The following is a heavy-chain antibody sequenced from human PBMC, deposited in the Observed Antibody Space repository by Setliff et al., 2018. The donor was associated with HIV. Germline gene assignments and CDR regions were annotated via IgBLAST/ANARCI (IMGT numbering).Heavy chain of an antibody. V-gene: IGHV4-38-2*01. Sequence: LSLTCAVSGYSISSGYYWGWIRQPPGRGLEWIGNIYHSGGTHYKPSLRSRVTISVDTSNNHFSLKLSSVTAADTAVFYCARVPFTNGFDYWGQGILVTVSS. J-gene: IGHJ4*02. CDR3: ARVPFTNGFDY. CDR1: GYSISSGYY. D-gene: IGHD3-3*01. CDR2: IYHSGGT.